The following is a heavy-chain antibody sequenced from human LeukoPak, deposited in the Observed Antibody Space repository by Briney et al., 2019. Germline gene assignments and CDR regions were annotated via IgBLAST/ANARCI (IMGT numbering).Heavy chain of an antibody. Sequence: AGGSLRLSCAASGFTFSGYSMNWVGQAPGKGGEWVSSISSSSSYIYYADSVKGRFTISRDNAENSLYLQMNSLRAEDTAVYYCAGDGCSANAFDIWGQGTMVTVSS. CDR3: AGDGCSANAFDI. J-gene: IGHJ3*02. CDR1: GFTFSGYS. CDR2: ISSSSSYI. D-gene: IGHD6-19*01. V-gene: IGHV3-21*01.